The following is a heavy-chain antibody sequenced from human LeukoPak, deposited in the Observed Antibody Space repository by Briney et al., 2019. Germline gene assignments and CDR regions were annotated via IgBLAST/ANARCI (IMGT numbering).Heavy chain of an antibody. J-gene: IGHJ3*02. CDR1: GASISSFY. Sequence: SETLSLTCTVSGASISSFYWSWIRQSPGKELEWIGYIFTSGSTNYNPSLKSRVTISVDTSKNQFSLKLSSVTAADTAVYYCARDHMELQAFDTWGQGTMVTVSS. CDR3: ARDHMELQAFDT. V-gene: IGHV4-59*01. D-gene: IGHD1-7*01. CDR2: IFTSGST.